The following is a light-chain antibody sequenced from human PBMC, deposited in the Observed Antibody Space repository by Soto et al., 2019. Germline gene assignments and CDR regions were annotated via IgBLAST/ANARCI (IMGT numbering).Light chain of an antibody. CDR2: DVS. CDR3: CSYAGSYPYV. V-gene: IGLV2-11*01. Sequence: QSALTQPRSVSGSPGQSVTISCTGTSSDVGGYNYVSWYQQHPGKAPKLMVYDVSKRPSGVPDRFSGSKAGNTASLTNSGLQAEDEGEDYRCSYAGSYPYVFGTGTKLTVL. J-gene: IGLJ1*01. CDR1: SSDVGGYNY.